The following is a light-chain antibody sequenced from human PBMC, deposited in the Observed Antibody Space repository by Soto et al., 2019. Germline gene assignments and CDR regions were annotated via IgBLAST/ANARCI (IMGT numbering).Light chain of an antibody. CDR1: SGSIASNY. J-gene: IGLJ7*01. V-gene: IGLV6-57*03. CDR2: EDN. CDR3: QSYDSSNLAV. Sequence: NFMLTQPHSVSESPGKTVTISCTRSSGSIASNYVQWYQQRPGSAPTTVIYEDNQRHSGVPDRFSGSIDSSSNSASLTISGLKTEDEADYYCQSYDSSNLAVFGGGTQLTVL.